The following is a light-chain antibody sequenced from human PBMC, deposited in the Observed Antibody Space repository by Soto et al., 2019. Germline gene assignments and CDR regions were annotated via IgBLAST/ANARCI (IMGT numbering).Light chain of an antibody. V-gene: IGKV3-15*01. CDR2: GAS. CDR1: QSVSSN. CDR3: QQYNNWPWG. Sequence: EIVMTQSPATLSVSPGERATLSCRASQSVSSNLAWYQQKPGQAPRLLIYGASTRATGIPARFSGSGSGTELTLTISSLQSEDFAVYYCQQYNNWPWGFGQGTKVEIK. J-gene: IGKJ1*01.